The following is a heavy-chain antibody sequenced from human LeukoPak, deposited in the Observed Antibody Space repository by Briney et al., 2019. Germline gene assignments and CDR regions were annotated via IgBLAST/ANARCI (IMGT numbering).Heavy chain of an antibody. CDR1: GFTFRHCA. D-gene: IGHD4-17*01. J-gene: IGHJ4*02. V-gene: IGHV3-30*04. CDR3: ARENYGDLYFDY. Sequence: GGSLRLSCAASGFTFRHCAMHWVRQAPGKGLEWVALISNAGNDKYYADSVKGRFTVSRDNSKNTLSLQMNSLRPEDTAVYYCARENYGDLYFDYWGQGTLVTVS. CDR2: ISNAGNDK.